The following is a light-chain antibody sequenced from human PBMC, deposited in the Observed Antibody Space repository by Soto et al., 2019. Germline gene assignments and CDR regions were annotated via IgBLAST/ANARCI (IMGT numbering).Light chain of an antibody. CDR3: QHHGSSLRELT. Sequence: EIVLTQSPGTLSLSPGERATLSCRASQSVSSSYLAWYQQKPGQAPRLLIYDTSSRATGIPDRFSGSGSGTDFTLTISRLEPEDFAVYYCQHHGSSLRELTFGGGTKVEIK. V-gene: IGKV3-20*01. CDR2: DTS. J-gene: IGKJ4*01. CDR1: QSVSSSY.